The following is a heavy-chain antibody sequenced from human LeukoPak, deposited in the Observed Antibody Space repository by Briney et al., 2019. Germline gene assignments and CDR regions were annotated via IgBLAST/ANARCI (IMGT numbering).Heavy chain of an antibody. Sequence: SETLSLTCNVSGGSISSSAYYWGWIRQPPGRGLEWIGSIYYSGSTYYYPSLKSRVTISLDTSKNQFSLKLTSVTAADTAIYYCARRRSGLNWFDPWGQGTLVTVSS. CDR3: ARRRSGLNWFDP. D-gene: IGHD6-19*01. CDR1: GGSISSSAYY. J-gene: IGHJ5*02. CDR2: IYYSGST. V-gene: IGHV4-39*07.